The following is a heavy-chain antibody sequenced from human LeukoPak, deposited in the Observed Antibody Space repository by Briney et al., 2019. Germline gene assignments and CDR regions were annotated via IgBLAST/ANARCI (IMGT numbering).Heavy chain of an antibody. CDR2: ITSGGAP. D-gene: IGHD4-17*01. J-gene: IGHJ3*01. CDR1: GFTFSNYA. V-gene: IGHV3-23*01. Sequence: PGGSLRLSCAASGFTFSNYAVMWVRQAPGQGLEWVSAITSGGAPRYADSVKGRFTISRDNSKNTLYLQMNSLRAEDTAQYFCARDPHGEYIGAFEFWGRGTVVTVSS. CDR3: ARDPHGEYIGAFEF.